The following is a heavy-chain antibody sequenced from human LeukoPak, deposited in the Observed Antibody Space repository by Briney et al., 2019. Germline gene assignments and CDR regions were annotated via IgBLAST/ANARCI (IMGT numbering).Heavy chain of an antibody. CDR1: GASIRSGDYY. J-gene: IGHJ3*02. CDR2: IYDSGST. CDR3: ARDCSGGSCYGAFDI. V-gene: IGHV4-30-4*01. Sequence: SETLSLTCTVSGASIRSGDYYWSWIRQPPGTGLEWIGYIYDSGSTYYNPSLKSRITISVDTSENRFSLKLSSVTATDTAVYYCARDCSGGSCYGAFDIWGQGTMVTVSS. D-gene: IGHD2-15*01.